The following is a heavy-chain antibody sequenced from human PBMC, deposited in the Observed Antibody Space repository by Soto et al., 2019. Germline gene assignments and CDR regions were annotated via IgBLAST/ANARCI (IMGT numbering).Heavy chain of an antibody. D-gene: IGHD1-26*01. V-gene: IGHV3-23*01. CDR2: ISGSGGST. Sequence: PGGSLRLSCAASGFTFSSYAMSWVRQAPGKGLEWVSAISGSGGSTYYADSVKGRFTISRDNSKNTLYLQMNSLRAEDTAVYYCAKDTSVVGATRGYYYYYYGMDVWGQGTTVTVSS. CDR1: GFTFSSYA. J-gene: IGHJ6*02. CDR3: AKDTSVVGATRGYYYYYYGMDV.